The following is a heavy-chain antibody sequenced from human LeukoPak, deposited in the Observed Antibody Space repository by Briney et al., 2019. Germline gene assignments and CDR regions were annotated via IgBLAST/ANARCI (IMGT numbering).Heavy chain of an antibody. CDR3: ARDLSTMIPFDY. J-gene: IGHJ4*02. V-gene: IGHV3-21*01. CDR2: ISSSSSYI. CDR1: GFTFSSYS. Sequence: GGSLRLSCAASGFTFSSYSMNWVRQAPGKGLEWVSSISSSSSYIYYADSVKGRFTISRDNAKNSLYLQMNSLRAEATAVYYCARDLSTMIPFDYWGQGTLVTVSS. D-gene: IGHD3-22*01.